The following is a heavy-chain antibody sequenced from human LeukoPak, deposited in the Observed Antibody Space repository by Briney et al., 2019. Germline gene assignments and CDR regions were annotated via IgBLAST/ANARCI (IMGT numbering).Heavy chain of an antibody. CDR3: ARRYCTPSSCYSDY. D-gene: IGHD2-8*01. J-gene: IGHJ4*02. CDR1: GFIFSDYY. Sequence: GGSLRLSCAASGFIFSDYYMSWIRQAPGKGLEWVSFISDGGRPLHYADSVKGRFTISRDNAKNSLYLQMNSLRDEDTAVYFCARRYCTPSSCYSDYWGQGALVTVSS. CDR2: ISDGGRPL. V-gene: IGHV3-11*01.